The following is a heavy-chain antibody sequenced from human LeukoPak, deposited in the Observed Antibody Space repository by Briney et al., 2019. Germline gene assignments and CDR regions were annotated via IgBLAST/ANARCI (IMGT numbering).Heavy chain of an antibody. V-gene: IGHV4-4*07. CDR1: GGSISSYY. CDR2: IYTSGST. CDR3: ARDGPLLWFGEFDY. Sequence: KPSETLSLTCTVSGGSISSYYWSWIRQPAGKVLEWIGRIYTSGSTNYNPSLKSRVTMSVDTSKNQFSLKLSSVTAADTAVYYCARDGPLLWFGEFDYWGQGTLVTVSS. D-gene: IGHD3-10*01. J-gene: IGHJ4*02.